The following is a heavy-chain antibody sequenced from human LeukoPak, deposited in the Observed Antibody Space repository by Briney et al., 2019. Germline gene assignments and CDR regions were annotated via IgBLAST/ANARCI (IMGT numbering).Heavy chain of an antibody. CDR2: ISSSSSYI. D-gene: IGHD2-15*01. CDR3: ARGPIEGYFDY. CDR1: GFTFSSYS. V-gene: IGHV3-21*01. J-gene: IGHJ4*02. Sequence: GGSLRLSCAASGFTFSSYSMNWVRQAPGKGLEWVSSISSSSSYIYYADSVKGRFTISRDNAKNSLYLQMNSLRAEDTAVYYCARGPIEGYFDYWGQGTLVTVSS.